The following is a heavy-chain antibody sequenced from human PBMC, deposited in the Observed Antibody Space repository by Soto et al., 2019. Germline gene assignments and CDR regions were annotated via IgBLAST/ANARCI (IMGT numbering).Heavy chain of an antibody. J-gene: IGHJ6*02. Sequence: ASVKVSCKASGGTFSSYAISWVRQAPGQGLEWMGGIIPIFGTANYAQKFQGRVTITADESTSTAYMELSSLRSEDTAVYYCAKTGGAYYYDSSADKHYYYGMDVWGQGTTVTVSS. CDR3: AKTGGAYYYDSSADKHYYYGMDV. CDR1: GGTFSSYA. CDR2: IIPIFGTA. V-gene: IGHV1-69*13. D-gene: IGHD3-22*01.